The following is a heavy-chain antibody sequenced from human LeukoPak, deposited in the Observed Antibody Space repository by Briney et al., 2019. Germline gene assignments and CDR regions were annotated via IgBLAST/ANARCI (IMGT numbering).Heavy chain of an antibody. V-gene: IGHV5-51*01. J-gene: IGHJ4*02. CDR2: VYPGDSDT. D-gene: IGHD3-3*01. CDR1: GYRFTCYW. Sequence: GESLTISCQASGYRFTCYWIGWVRQMPPKGLELMGIVYPGDSDTNYSPSFQDRVTVSADKSVTTAYLQWGSRRASDTASYYCVRQEDFGASVTYDFWGRGTLVSVSS. CDR3: VRQEDFGASVTYDF.